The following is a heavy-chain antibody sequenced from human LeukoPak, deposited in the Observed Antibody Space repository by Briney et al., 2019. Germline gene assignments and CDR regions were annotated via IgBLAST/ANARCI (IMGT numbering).Heavy chain of an antibody. J-gene: IGHJ4*02. Sequence: AGGFLRLSCAASGFTFSDHYMSWIRQAPGKGLEWVSYISTSSSYTNYADSVKGRFTISRDNAKNSLFLQMDSLRAEDTAVYFCARDRGSAYYFDYWGQGTLVTVSS. CDR1: GFTFSDHY. CDR3: ARDRGSAYYFDY. D-gene: IGHD3-16*01. V-gene: IGHV3-11*06. CDR2: ISTSSSYT.